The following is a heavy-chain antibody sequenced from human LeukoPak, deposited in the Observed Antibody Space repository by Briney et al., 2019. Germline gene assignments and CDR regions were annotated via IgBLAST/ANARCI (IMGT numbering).Heavy chain of an antibody. Sequence: SETLSLTCTVSGGSISNYYWSWIRQPPGKGLEWIGYIYYSGGTNYNPSLKSRVTISLDTSKNQFSLKLSSVTDADTAVYYCATDRREWILTDWGQGTLVTVSS. CDR3: ATDRREWILTD. J-gene: IGHJ4*02. CDR1: GGSISNYY. D-gene: IGHD5-18*01. V-gene: IGHV4-59*01. CDR2: IYYSGGT.